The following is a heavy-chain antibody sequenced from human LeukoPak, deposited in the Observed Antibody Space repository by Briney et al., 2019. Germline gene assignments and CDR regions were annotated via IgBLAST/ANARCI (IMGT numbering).Heavy chain of an antibody. CDR3: ARGGHQYYFDY. J-gene: IGHJ4*02. V-gene: IGHV1-46*01. Sequence: WMGIINPSGGSTSYAQKFQGRVTMTRDTSTSTVYMELSSLRFEDTAVYYCARGGHQYYFDYWGQGTLVTVSS. D-gene: IGHD2-2*01. CDR2: INPSGGST.